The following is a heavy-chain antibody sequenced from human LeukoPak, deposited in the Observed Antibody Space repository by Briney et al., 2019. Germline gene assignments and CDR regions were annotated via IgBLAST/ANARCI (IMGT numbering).Heavy chain of an antibody. Sequence: PGGSLRLSCAASGFTLSSYAMSWVRQGPGKGLEWVSAISVSGNTYHADSVKGRFTISKDSSKNTLYLQMNSLRAEDTAVYYCAKSTLIVVITLFDYWGQGTLVTVSS. J-gene: IGHJ4*02. V-gene: IGHV3-23*01. CDR1: GFTLSSYA. CDR2: ISVSGNT. D-gene: IGHD3-22*01. CDR3: AKSTLIVVITLFDY.